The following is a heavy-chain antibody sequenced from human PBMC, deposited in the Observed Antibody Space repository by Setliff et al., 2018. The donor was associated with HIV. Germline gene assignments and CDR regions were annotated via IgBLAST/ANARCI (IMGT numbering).Heavy chain of an antibody. V-gene: IGHV1-69*13. D-gene: IGHD5-12*01. Sequence: GASVKVSCKASGGTFRGFGISWVVQAPGQGLEWMGQIIPIFGTPRYAQKSQGRVTITADESTSTVYMELSSLRSEDTAVYYCATNPEMATINYYYYYMDVWGKGTTVTVSS. CDR2: IIPIFGTP. CDR1: GGTFRGFG. CDR3: ATNPEMATINYYYYYMDV. J-gene: IGHJ6*03.